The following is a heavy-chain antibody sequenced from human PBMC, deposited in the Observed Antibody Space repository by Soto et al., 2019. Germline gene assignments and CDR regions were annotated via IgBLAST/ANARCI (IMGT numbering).Heavy chain of an antibody. CDR3: ARWDGYGDE. CDR1: GFTFSTYS. D-gene: IGHD5-12*01. J-gene: IGHJ4*02. V-gene: IGHV3-23*01. Sequence: EVQLLESGGGLVQPGGSLRLSCAASGFTFSTYSMAWVRQAPGKGLAWVSGLSGGGANTFYADSVKGRFTISVDNSKNTVYQQMNSLRVEDTAVYYCARWDGYGDEWGQGTLVTVSS. CDR2: LSGGGANT.